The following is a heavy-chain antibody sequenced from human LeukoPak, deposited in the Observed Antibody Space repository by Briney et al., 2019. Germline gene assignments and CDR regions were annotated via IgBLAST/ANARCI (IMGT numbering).Heavy chain of an antibody. Sequence: SETLSLTCTVSGYSISSGYYWGWIRQPPGKGLEWIGSIYHSGSTYYNPSLKSRVTISVDTSKNQFSLKLSSVTAADTAVYYCARVQLGVSSSYYYYYMDVWGKGTTVTVSS. V-gene: IGHV4-38-2*02. CDR3: ARVQLGVSSSYYYYYMDV. D-gene: IGHD6-6*01. CDR2: IYHSGST. J-gene: IGHJ6*03. CDR1: GYSISSGYY.